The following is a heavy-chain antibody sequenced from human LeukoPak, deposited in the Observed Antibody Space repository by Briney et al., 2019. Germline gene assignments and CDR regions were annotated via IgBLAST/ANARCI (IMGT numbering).Heavy chain of an antibody. CDR1: GGSISSYY. J-gene: IGHJ4*02. D-gene: IGHD6-13*01. Sequence: SETLSLTCTVSGGSISSYYWSWIRQPAGKGLEWIGRIYTSGSTNYNPSLKSRVAMSVDTSKNQFSLKLSSVTAADTAVYYCAREGGFRYSSFDYYFDYWGQGTLVTVSS. CDR3: AREGGFRYSSFDYYFDY. CDR2: IYTSGST. V-gene: IGHV4-4*07.